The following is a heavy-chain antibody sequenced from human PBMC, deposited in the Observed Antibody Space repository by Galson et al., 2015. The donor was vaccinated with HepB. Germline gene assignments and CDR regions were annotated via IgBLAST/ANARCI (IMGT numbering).Heavy chain of an antibody. CDR3: ARLPITGTNNWFDP. Sequence: SVKVSCKASGYTFTSYAISWVRQAPGQGLEWMGGIIPILGIANYAQKFQGRVTITADKSTSTAYMELSSLRSEDTAVYYCARLPITGTNNWFDPWGQGTLVTVSS. D-gene: IGHD1-20*01. J-gene: IGHJ5*02. V-gene: IGHV1-69*10. CDR2: IIPILGIA. CDR1: GYTFTSYA.